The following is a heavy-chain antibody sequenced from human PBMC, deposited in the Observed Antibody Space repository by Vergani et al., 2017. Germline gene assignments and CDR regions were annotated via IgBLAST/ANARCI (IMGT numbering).Heavy chain of an antibody. V-gene: IGHV3-30*02. CDR1: GFTFSSYG. CDR2: IRYDGSNK. Sequence: VQLVETGGGLIQPGGSLRLSCAASGFTFSSYGMHWVRQAPGKGLEGVAFIRYDGSNKYYADSVNGRFTISRDNSKNTLYLQMNSLRAEDTAVYYCAKDRTYYDFWSGYFCPWGQGTLVTVSS. J-gene: IGHJ5*02. CDR3: AKDRTYYDFWSGYFCP. D-gene: IGHD3-3*01.